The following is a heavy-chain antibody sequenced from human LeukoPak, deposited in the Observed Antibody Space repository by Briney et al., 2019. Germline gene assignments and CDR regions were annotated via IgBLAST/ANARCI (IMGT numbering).Heavy chain of an antibody. CDR1: GFTFSNYS. J-gene: IGHJ4*02. V-gene: IGHV3-23*01. D-gene: IGHD2-2*02. CDR2: ISGSDTST. Sequence: GGSLRLSCAASGFTFSNYSMSWVRQAPGKGLEWVTSISGSDTSTYYADSVKGRFTISRDNSKNTLELQMNSLRAEDTAVYYCTKARSASSSSCYNYWGQGILVTVSS. CDR3: TKARSASSSSCYNY.